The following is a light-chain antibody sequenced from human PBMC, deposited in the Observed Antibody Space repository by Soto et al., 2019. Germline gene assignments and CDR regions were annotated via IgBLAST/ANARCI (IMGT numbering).Light chain of an antibody. CDR2: GAS. CDR1: QSVSSNY. V-gene: IGKV3-20*01. J-gene: IGKJ1*01. Sequence: ESVLTQSPGTLSLSPGERATLSCRASQSVSSNYLAWYQQKPGQAPRLLIYGASTRATGIPDRFSGSGSGTDFTLTISRLEPDDSEVYYCQQYGSSPTWTFGQGTKVEIK. CDR3: QQYGSSPTWT.